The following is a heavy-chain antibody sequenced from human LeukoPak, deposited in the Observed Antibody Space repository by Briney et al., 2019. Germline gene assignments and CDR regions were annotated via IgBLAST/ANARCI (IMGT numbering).Heavy chain of an antibody. CDR1: GFTFTNAW. V-gene: IGHV3-15*01. Sequence: PGGSLRLSCAASGFTFTNAWMSWVRQAPGKGLEWLGRIKSKADGGTTDYAAPVKGRFTISTDDSKNTLYLQMNSLRIEDTAVYYCATEGITMAPGFDYWGQGTLVTVSS. J-gene: IGHJ4*02. CDR3: ATEGITMAPGFDY. D-gene: IGHD3-10*01. CDR2: IKSKADGGTT.